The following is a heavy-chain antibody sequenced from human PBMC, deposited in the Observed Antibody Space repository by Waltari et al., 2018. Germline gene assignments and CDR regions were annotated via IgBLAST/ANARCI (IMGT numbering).Heavy chain of an antibody. V-gene: IGHV4-4*07. D-gene: IGHD3-9*01. CDR3: ATQSVLTSFGSAHPTWFDS. CDR1: GASISHFY. J-gene: IGHJ5*01. Sequence: QVHLQESGPGLVKPSDTLSLTCSVSGASISHFYWSWIRLSAAHGLEWVGRIYTTGTPNYSPSLTSRVTMSIDTSKRQFSLKLTSVTAADTAVYYCATQSVLTSFGSAHPTWFDSWGQGTPVTVSS. CDR2: IYTTGTP.